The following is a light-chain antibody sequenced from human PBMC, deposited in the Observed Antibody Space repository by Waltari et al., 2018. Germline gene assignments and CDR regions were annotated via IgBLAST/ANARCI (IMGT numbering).Light chain of an antibody. CDR2: KAS. V-gene: IGKV1-5*03. CDR1: QSISSW. Sequence: DIQMTQSPSTLSASVGDRVTINFRASQSISSWLAWYQQKPGKAPKLLIYKASSLESGVPSRFSGSGSGTEFTLTISSLQPDDFATYYCQQYNSNSPLTFGGGTKVEIK. J-gene: IGKJ4*01. CDR3: QQYNSNSPLT.